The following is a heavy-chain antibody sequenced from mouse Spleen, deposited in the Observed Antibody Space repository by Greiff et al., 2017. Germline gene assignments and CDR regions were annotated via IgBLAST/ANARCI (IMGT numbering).Heavy chain of an antibody. J-gene: IGHJ1*01. Sequence: VQRVESGAELVKPGASVQISCKASGYAFSSYWMNWVKQRPGKGLEWIGQIYPGDGDTTYNGKFKGKATLTADKSSSTAYMQLSSLTSEDSAVYFCAKNYGSSWYFDVWGAGTTVTVSS. D-gene: IGHD1-1*01. CDR3: AKNYGSSWYFDV. CDR1: GYAFSSYW. V-gene: IGHV1-80*01. CDR2: IYPGDGDT.